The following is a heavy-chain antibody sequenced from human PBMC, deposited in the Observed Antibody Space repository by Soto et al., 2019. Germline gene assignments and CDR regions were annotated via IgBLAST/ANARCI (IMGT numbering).Heavy chain of an antibody. CDR3: ATDLQKRLSDGLQFGY. CDR1: GYTLTELS. CDR2: FDPEDGET. J-gene: IGHJ4*02. Sequence: ASVKVSCKVSGYTLTELSMHWVRQAPGKGLEWMGGFDPEDGETIYAQKFQGRVTMTEDTFTDTAYMELSSLRSEDTAVYYCATDLQKRLSDGLQFGYWGQGTLVTASS. V-gene: IGHV1-24*01. D-gene: IGHD1-1*01.